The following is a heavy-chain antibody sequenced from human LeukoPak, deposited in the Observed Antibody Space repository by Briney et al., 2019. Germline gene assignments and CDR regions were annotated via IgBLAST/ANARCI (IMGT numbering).Heavy chain of an antibody. CDR1: GFTFRNYG. V-gene: IGHV3-33*01. D-gene: IGHD2-15*01. CDR2: IWFDGSNR. J-gene: IGHJ4*02. CDR3: ARDTSGYYDY. Sequence: GGSLRLSCEASGFTFRNYGMHWVRQAPGKGLNWVGVIWFDGSNRYYADSVRGRFTISRDNSKNTLYLQVNSVRAEDTAVYYCARDTSGYYDYWGQGALVTVSS.